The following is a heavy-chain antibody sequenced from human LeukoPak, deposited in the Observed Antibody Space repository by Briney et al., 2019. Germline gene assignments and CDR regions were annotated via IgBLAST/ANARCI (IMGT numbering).Heavy chain of an antibody. CDR2: IKKDGSEK. Sequence: GGSLRHSCSASGFTLSCYWMNWVRQAPGNALEWVAYIKKDGSEKYYVDSVKGRFTISRDNAKNSLYLQMNSLRAEDTAVYYCARHSSGQPFDYWGQGTLVTVSS. J-gene: IGHJ4*02. CDR3: ARHSSGQPFDY. V-gene: IGHV3-7*03. D-gene: IGHD6-19*01. CDR1: GFTLSCYW.